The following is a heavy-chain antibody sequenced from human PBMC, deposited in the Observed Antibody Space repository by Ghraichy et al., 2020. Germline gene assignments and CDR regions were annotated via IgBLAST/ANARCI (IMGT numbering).Heavy chain of an antibody. CDR3: ARDGIAVAPYLLYYYMDV. V-gene: IGHV1-3*01. Sequence: ASVKVSCKASGYTFTSYAMHWVRQAPGQRLEWMGWINAGNGNTKYSQKFQGRVTITRDTSASTAYMELSSLRSEDTAVYYCARDGIAVAPYLLYYYMDVWGKGTTVTVSS. CDR1: GYTFTSYA. CDR2: INAGNGNT. D-gene: IGHD6-19*01. J-gene: IGHJ6*03.